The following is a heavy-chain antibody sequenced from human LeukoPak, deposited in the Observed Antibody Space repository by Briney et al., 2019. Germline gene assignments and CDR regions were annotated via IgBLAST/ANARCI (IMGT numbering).Heavy chain of an antibody. CDR2: IYYSGST. CDR3: ARRSPHYDILTGP. D-gene: IGHD3-9*01. Sequence: SETLSLTCTVSGRSISSSDYYWGWIRQPPGKGLEWIGSIYYSGSTYYNPSLKSRVTISVDTSKNQFSLKLSSVTAADTAVYYCARRSPHYDILTGPWGQGTLVTVSS. CDR1: GRSISSSDYY. V-gene: IGHV4-39*01. J-gene: IGHJ5*02.